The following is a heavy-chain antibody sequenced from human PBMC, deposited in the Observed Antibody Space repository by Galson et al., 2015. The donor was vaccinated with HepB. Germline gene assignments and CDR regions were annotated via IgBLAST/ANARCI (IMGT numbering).Heavy chain of an antibody. D-gene: IGHD2-2*01. Sequence: LRLSCAASGFTFRSYSMNWVRQAPGKGLEWVSSISSSSSYIYYADSVKGRFTISRDNAKNSLYLQMNSLRAEDTAVYYYARDGCSSTSCYYYGMDVWGQGTTVTVSS. CDR3: ARDGCSSTSCYYYGMDV. CDR1: GFTFRSYS. V-gene: IGHV3-21*01. CDR2: ISSSSSYI. J-gene: IGHJ6*02.